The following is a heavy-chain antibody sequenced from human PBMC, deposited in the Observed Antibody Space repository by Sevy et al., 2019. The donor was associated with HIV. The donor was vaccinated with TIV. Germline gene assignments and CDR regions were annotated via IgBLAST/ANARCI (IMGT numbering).Heavy chain of an antibody. CDR1: GFRFSSYG. V-gene: IGHV3-30*02. Sequence: GGSLRLSCAASGFRFSSYGMNWVRQAPDKGLEWVAFLPYDGSKEDYADSVKGRFTISRDNSKNTLYLQMSSLIAEDTAVYYCTKDMVTFGGIIANSRGGFDMWGQGTMVTVSS. CDR3: TKDMVTFGGIIANSRGGFDM. CDR2: LPYDGSKE. J-gene: IGHJ3*02. D-gene: IGHD3-16*02.